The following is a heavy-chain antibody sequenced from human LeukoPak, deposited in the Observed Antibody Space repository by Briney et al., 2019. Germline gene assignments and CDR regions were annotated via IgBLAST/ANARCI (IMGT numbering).Heavy chain of an antibody. V-gene: IGHV3-23*01. Sequence: PGGSLRLSCAASGFTFEASAMSWVRQAPGKGLEWVAVITGGGESTYYADSVKGRFTISRDNSKKTLFLQVNSLRAEDTAVYYCAKALTRSNWGQGTLVTVSS. CDR3: AKALTRSN. CDR2: ITGGGEST. J-gene: IGHJ4*02. CDR1: GFTFEASA. D-gene: IGHD3-3*01.